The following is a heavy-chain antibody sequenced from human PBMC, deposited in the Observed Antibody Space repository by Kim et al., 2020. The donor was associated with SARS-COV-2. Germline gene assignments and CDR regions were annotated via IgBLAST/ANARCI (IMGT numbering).Heavy chain of an antibody. J-gene: IGHJ6*02. CDR3: ARLGMGYYVPYYYYGMDV. CDR1: GYTFTGYY. V-gene: IGHV1-2*02. CDR2: INPNSGGT. Sequence: ASVKVSCKASGYTFTGYYMHWVRQAPGQGLEWMGWINPNSGGTNYAQKFQGRVTMTRDTSISTAYMELSRLRSDDTAVYYCARLGMGYYVPYYYYGMDVWGQGTTVTVSS. D-gene: IGHD3-22*01.